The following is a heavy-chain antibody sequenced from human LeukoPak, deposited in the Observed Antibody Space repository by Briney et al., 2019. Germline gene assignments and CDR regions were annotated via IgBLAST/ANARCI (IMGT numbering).Heavy chain of an antibody. D-gene: IGHD6-13*01. J-gene: IGHJ4*02. CDR3: AREKGSLLLRSSSWYVN. Sequence: ASVKVSCKASGYTFTGYYMHWVRQAPGQGLEWMGIINPSGGSTSYAQKFQGRVTMTRYTSTSTVYMELSSLRSEDTAVYYCAREKGSLLLRSSSWYVNWGQGTLVTVSS. CDR1: GYTFTGYY. V-gene: IGHV1-46*01. CDR2: INPSGGST.